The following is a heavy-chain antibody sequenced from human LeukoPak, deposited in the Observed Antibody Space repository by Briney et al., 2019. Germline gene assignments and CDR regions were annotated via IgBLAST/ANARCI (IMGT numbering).Heavy chain of an antibody. Sequence: SETLSLTCTVSGDSISSSRSYWGWIRQPPGKGLEWIGEINHSGSTNYNPSLKSRVTISVDTSKNQFSLKLSSVTAADTAVYYCARRQQLELDYWGQGTLVTVSS. J-gene: IGHJ4*02. V-gene: IGHV4-39*07. CDR1: GDSISSSRSY. CDR2: INHSGST. CDR3: ARRQQLELDY. D-gene: IGHD6-13*01.